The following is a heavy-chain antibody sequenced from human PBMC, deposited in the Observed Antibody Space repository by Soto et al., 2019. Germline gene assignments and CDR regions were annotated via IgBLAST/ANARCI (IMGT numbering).Heavy chain of an antibody. D-gene: IGHD6-13*01. CDR3: ARSPYTTGYNYGMDV. Sequence: SVKPSCAASGISFSIYCMQWVLQAPGKGLEWVAVIWYDGSKKYYADSVKGRFTISRHNSKNTLSLQMNSLRAEDTALYYCARSPYTTGYNYGMDVWGQGTPVTVSS. CDR1: GISFSIYC. CDR2: IWYDGSKK. J-gene: IGHJ6*02. V-gene: IGHV3-33*01.